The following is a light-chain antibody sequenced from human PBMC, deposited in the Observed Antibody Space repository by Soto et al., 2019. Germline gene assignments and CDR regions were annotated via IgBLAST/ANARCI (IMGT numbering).Light chain of an antibody. V-gene: IGLV2-8*01. CDR2: EVN. CDR3: SSYVRSTSFA. Sequence: QSALTQPPSASGPPGQSVTISCTGTSSDFGTYNFVSWYQQHPGKAPKLMIYEVNKRPSGVPDRFSGSKSGNTASLTVSGLQAEDEADYYCSSYVRSTSFAFGGGTKVTVL. J-gene: IGLJ2*01. CDR1: SSDFGTYNF.